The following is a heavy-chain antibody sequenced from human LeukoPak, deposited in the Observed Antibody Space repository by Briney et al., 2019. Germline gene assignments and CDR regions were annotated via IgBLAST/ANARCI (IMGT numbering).Heavy chain of an antibody. Sequence: GGSLRLSCAASGFTFSSYSMNWVRQAPGKGLEWVSSISSSSSYIYYADSVKGRFTISRDNAKNSLYLQMNSLRAEDTAAYYCAKDVGVNYYDSSGYLDYWGQGTLVTVSS. J-gene: IGHJ4*02. CDR1: GFTFSSYS. CDR3: AKDVGVNYYDSSGYLDY. CDR2: ISSSSSYI. V-gene: IGHV3-21*01. D-gene: IGHD3-22*01.